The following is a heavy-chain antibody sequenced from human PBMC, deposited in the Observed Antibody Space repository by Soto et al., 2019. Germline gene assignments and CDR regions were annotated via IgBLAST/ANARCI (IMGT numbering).Heavy chain of an antibody. Sequence: EVQLVDSGGGLVKPGGSLRLSCAASGFTFSSYSMNWVRQAPGKGLEWVSSISSSSSYIYYADSVKGRFTISRDNAKNSLYLQMNSLRAEDTAVYYCARHIVVVTAIGGGMDVWGQGTTVTVSS. D-gene: IGHD2-21*02. CDR3: ARHIVVVTAIGGGMDV. V-gene: IGHV3-21*01. J-gene: IGHJ6*02. CDR1: GFTFSSYS. CDR2: ISSSSSYI.